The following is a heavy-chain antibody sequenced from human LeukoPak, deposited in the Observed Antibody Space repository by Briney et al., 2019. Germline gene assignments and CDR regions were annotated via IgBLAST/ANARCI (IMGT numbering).Heavy chain of an antibody. J-gene: IGHJ5*02. V-gene: IGHV4-59*01. Sequence: PSETLSLTCTVSGGSISSYYWSWIRQPPGKGLEWIGYIYYSRSTNYNPSLKSRVTISVDTSKNQFSLKLSSVTAADTAVYYCARAVGSSGWYVWFDPWGQGTLVTVSS. CDR1: GGSISSYY. D-gene: IGHD6-19*01. CDR3: ARAVGSSGWYVWFDP. CDR2: IYYSRST.